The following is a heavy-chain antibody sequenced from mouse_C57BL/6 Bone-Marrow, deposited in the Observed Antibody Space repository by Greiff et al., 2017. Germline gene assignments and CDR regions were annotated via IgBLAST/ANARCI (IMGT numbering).Heavy chain of an antibody. D-gene: IGHD1-1*01. CDR2: INPNNGGT. CDR3: ARDYYGSSWYFDY. CDR1: GYTFTDYY. J-gene: IGHJ2*01. V-gene: IGHV1-26*01. Sequence: VQLQQSGPELVKPGASVKISCKASGYTFTDYYMNWVKQSHGKSLEWIGDINPNNGGTSYNQKLKGKATLTVAKSSSTAYMELRSLTSEDSAVYYCARDYYGSSWYFDYWGQGTILTVSS.